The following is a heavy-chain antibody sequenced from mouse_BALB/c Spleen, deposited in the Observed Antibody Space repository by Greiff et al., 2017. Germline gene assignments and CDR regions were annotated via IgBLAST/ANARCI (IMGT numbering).Heavy chain of an antibody. CDR1: GFTFSSYA. CDR2: ISSGGSYT. D-gene: IGHD1-1*01. Sequence: DVKLVESGGGLVKPGGSLKLSCAASGFTFSSYAMSWVRQSPEKRLEWVAEISSGGSYTYYPDTVTGRFTISRDNAKNTLYLEMSSLRSEDTAMYYCARDPGSSYAMDYWGQGTSVTVSS. J-gene: IGHJ4*01. V-gene: IGHV5-9-4*01. CDR3: ARDPGSSYAMDY.